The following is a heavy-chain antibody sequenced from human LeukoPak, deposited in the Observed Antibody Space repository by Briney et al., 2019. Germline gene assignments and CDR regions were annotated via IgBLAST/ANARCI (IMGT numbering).Heavy chain of an antibody. CDR3: ARGRRSSTTDY. CDR1: GGSFSGYY. Sequence: SETLSLTCAVYGGSFSGYYWSWIRQPPRKGLEWIGEINHSGSTNYNPSLKSRVTISVDTSKNQFSLKLSSVTAADTAVYYCARGRRSSTTDYWGQGTLVTVSS. D-gene: IGHD6-6*01. CDR2: INHSGST. J-gene: IGHJ4*02. V-gene: IGHV4-34*01.